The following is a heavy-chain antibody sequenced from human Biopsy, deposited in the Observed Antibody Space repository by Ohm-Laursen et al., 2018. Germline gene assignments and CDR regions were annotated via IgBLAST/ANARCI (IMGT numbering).Heavy chain of an antibody. J-gene: IGHJ5*02. V-gene: IGHV4-4*07. CDR3: ARAPPLIRGVVESWFDP. Sequence: TLSLTCTVSGGYISHYYWTWIRQPAGQGLEWIGRIYITGETDYNPSLKSRVTMSVDSSKKQLSLKLKSGTAADTAIYYCARAPPLIRGVVESWFDPWGQGILVTVSS. CDR1: GGYISHYY. D-gene: IGHD3-10*01. CDR2: IYITGET.